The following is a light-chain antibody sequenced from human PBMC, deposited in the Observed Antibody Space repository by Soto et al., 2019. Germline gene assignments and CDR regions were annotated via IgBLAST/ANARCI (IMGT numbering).Light chain of an antibody. CDR3: ATWDDALGGPV. CDR2: SDN. J-gene: IGLJ2*01. Sequence: QSVLTQSPSASGTPGQRVTISCSGSGSNIGSNSIYWYQQLPGTAPKVLIYSDNQRPTGVPDRFSGSKSGTSGSLAISGLRSEDEADYYCATWDDALGGPVFGGGTKVTVL. V-gene: IGLV1-47*02. CDR1: GSNIGSNS.